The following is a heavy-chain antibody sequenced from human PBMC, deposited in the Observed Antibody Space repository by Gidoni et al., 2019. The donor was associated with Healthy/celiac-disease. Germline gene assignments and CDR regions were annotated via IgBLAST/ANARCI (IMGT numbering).Heavy chain of an antibody. J-gene: IGHJ1*01. CDR1: GYSVTSYW. Sequence: EVQLVQSGAEVKKPGESLKISCKGSGYSVTSYWNGWVRQRHGKGLEWMGMIYPGDSDTRYSPSFQGQVTISADKSISTAYLQWSSLKASDTAMYYCAVPRYGGSLSLRGGFQHWGQGTLVTVSS. CDR2: IYPGDSDT. CDR3: AVPRYGGSLSLRGGFQH. V-gene: IGHV5-51*01. D-gene: IGHD2-15*01.